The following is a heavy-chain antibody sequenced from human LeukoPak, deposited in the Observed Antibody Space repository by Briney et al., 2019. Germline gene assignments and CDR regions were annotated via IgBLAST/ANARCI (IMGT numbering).Heavy chain of an antibody. CDR1: GFTFSTYI. CDR2: ISSSSSYI. CDR3: ARLHYDVLTGPFDY. D-gene: IGHD3-9*01. V-gene: IGHV3-21*01. J-gene: IGHJ4*02. Sequence: PGGSLRLSCAASGFTFSTYIMNWVRQAPGKGLEWVSSISSSSSYIYYADSVKGRFTISRDNAKNSLYLQMNSLRAEDTAVYYCARLHYDVLTGPFDYWGQGTLVTVSS.